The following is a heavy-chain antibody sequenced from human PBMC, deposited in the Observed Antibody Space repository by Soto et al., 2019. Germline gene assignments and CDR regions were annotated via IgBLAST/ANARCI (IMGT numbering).Heavy chain of an antibody. CDR2: IWYDGSNK. V-gene: IGHV3-33*01. J-gene: IGHJ6*03. CDR1: GFTFSSYG. CDR3: ARETGTKYYYYMDV. D-gene: IGHD1-7*01. Sequence: GGSLRLSCAASGFTFSSYGMHWVRQAPGKGLEWVAVIWYDGSNKYYADSVKGRFTISRDNSKNTLYLQMNSLRAEDTAVYYCARETGTKYYYYMDVWGKGTTVTVSS.